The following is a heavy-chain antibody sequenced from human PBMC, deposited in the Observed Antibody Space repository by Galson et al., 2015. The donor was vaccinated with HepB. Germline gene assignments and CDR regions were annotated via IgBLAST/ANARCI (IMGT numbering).Heavy chain of an antibody. CDR3: ARAKETIFGVVTGHDY. CDR1: GYTFTSYG. D-gene: IGHD3-3*01. CDR2: ISAYNGKT. Sequence: SVKVSCKASGYTFTSYGISWVRQAPGQGFEWMGRISAYNGKTNYAQKLQGRVTMTRDTSTTTAYMELRSLRSDDTAVYYCARAKETIFGVVTGHDYWGQGTLVTVSS. V-gene: IGHV1-18*01. J-gene: IGHJ4*02.